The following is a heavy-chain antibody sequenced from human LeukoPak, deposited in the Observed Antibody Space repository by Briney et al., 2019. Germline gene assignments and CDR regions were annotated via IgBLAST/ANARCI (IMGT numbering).Heavy chain of an antibody. CDR1: GFTFSSYG. CDR3: AKQRRSSWYSPFDY. Sequence: GRSLRLSCAASGFTFSSYGMHWVRQAPGKGLEWVAVISYEGSNKNYADSVKGRFTIPRDNSKNTLYLQMNSLRAEDTAVYYCAKQRRSSWYSPFDYWGQGTLVTVSS. D-gene: IGHD6-13*01. V-gene: IGHV3-30*18. CDR2: ISYEGSNK. J-gene: IGHJ4*02.